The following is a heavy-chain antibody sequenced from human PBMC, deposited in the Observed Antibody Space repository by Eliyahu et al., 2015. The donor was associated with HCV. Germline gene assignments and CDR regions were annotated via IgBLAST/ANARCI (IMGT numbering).Heavy chain of an antibody. CDR3: AKDRLREQWLVGFDY. CDR1: GFXFSSYG. V-gene: IGHV3-30*18. J-gene: IGHJ4*02. CDR2: ISYDGSNE. D-gene: IGHD6-19*01. Sequence: QVQLVESGGGVVQPGRSLRLSCAASGFXFSSYGMPWVRQAPGKGLEWVAVISYDGSNEYYADSVKGRFTISRDNSKNTLYLQMNSPRAEDTAVYYCAKDRLREQWLVGFDYWGQGTLVTVSS.